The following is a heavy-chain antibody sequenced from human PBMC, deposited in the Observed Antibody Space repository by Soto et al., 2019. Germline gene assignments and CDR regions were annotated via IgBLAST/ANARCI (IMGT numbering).Heavy chain of an antibody. D-gene: IGHD3-3*01. CDR1: GYTFTSYY. CDR3: ARDPGPYYDFWSGYYTRDYYYYGMDV. V-gene: IGHV1-46*01. CDR2: INPSGGST. J-gene: IGHJ6*02. Sequence: ASVKVSCKASGYTFTSYYMHWVRQAPGQGLEWMGIINPSGGSTSYAQKFQGRVTMTRDTSTSTVYMELSSLGSEDTAVYYCARDPGPYYDFWSGYYTRDYYYYGMDVWGQGTPVTVSS.